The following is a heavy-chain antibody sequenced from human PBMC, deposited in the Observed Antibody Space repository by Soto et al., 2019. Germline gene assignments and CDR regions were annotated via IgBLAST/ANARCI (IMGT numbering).Heavy chain of an antibody. D-gene: IGHD2-15*01. J-gene: IGHJ6*02. V-gene: IGHV3-30-3*01. Sequence: GGSLRLSCAASGFTFSSYAMHWVRQAPGKGLEWVAVISYDGSNKYYADSVKGRFTISRDNSKNTLYLQMNSLRAEDTAVYYCARVDCSGGSCYGMDVWGQGTTVTVSS. CDR2: ISYDGSNK. CDR3: ARVDCSGGSCYGMDV. CDR1: GFTFSSYA.